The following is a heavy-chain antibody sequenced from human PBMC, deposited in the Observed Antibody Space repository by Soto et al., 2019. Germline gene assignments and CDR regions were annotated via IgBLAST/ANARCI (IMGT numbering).Heavy chain of an antibody. CDR2: ITASGSST. V-gene: IGHV3-23*01. D-gene: IGHD6-6*01. CDR1: GFTFISYS. Sequence: PGGSLRLSCAASGFTFISYSINWVRQAPGKGLEWASCITASGSSTYYADSVKGRFTISRDNSKNTLFLQMNSLSAEDTAVYYCAKRSTTGSYFFDYWGQGTLVTVSS. J-gene: IGHJ4*02. CDR3: AKRSTTGSYFFDY.